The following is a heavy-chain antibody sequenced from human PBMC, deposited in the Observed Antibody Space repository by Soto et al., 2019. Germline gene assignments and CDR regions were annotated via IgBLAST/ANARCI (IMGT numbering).Heavy chain of an antibody. CDR1: GFTFSSYG. J-gene: IGHJ4*02. CDR2: ISYDGSNK. V-gene: IGHV3-30*18. CDR3: AKDFHQWQWLKIFDY. Sequence: QVQLVESGGGVVQPGRSLRLSCAASGFTFSSYGMHWVRQAPGKGLEWVAAISYDGSNKYYADSVKGRFTISRDNSKNTLYLQMNSLRAEDTAVYYCAKDFHQWQWLKIFDYWGQGTLVTVSS. D-gene: IGHD6-19*01.